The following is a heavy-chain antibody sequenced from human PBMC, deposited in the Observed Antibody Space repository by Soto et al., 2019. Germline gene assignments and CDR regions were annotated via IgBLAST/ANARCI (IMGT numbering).Heavy chain of an antibody. D-gene: IGHD1-1*01. CDR2: ISGSGGST. Sequence: EVQLLESGGGLVQPGGSLRLSCAASGFTFSSYAMNWVRQAPGKGLEWVSVISGSGGSTYYADSVKGRFTISRDNSKNTLYMQMNSLGDEDTAVYYCAKRATGTYFDYWGQGTLVTVSS. J-gene: IGHJ4*02. CDR3: AKRATGTYFDY. CDR1: GFTFSSYA. V-gene: IGHV3-23*01.